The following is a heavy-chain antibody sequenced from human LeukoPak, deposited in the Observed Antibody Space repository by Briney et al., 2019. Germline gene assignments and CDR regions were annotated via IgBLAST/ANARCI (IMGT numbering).Heavy chain of an antibody. CDR3: TTHLLGYCSGGSCYSRDY. CDR1: GFTFSSYW. CDR2: IKSKTDGGTT. V-gene: IGHV3-15*01. D-gene: IGHD2-15*01. Sequence: GGSLRLSCAASGFTFSSYWMSWVRQAPGKGLEWVGRIKSKTDGGTTDYAAPVKGRFTISRDDSKNTLYLQMNSLKTEDTAVYYCTTHLLGYCSGGSCYSRDYWGQGTLVTVSS. J-gene: IGHJ4*02.